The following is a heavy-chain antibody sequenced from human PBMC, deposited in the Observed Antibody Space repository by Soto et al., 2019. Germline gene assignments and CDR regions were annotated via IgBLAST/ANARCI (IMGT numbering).Heavy chain of an antibody. J-gene: IGHJ4*02. V-gene: IGHV4-4*07. CDR2: IYGTDNT. D-gene: IGHD3-22*01. Sequence: SETLSLTCTVSGGSIISYYWSWIRQPAGRGLEWIGRIYGTDNTNYNPSLKSRVTMSVDPSKNQLSLILTSVTAADTAVYYCVRGRGDYFDRTGYYFDYWGQGALVTVSS. CDR1: GGSIISYY. CDR3: VRGRGDYFDRTGYYFDY.